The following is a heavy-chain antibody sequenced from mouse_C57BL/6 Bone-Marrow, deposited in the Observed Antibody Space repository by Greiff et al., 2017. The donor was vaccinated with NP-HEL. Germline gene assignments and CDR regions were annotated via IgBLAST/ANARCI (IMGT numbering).Heavy chain of an antibody. Sequence: VQLQQSGTVLTRPGASVKMSCKTSGYTFTSYWMHWVKQRPGQGLEWIGAIYPGNSDTSYNQKFKGKAKLTAVTSASTAYMELSSLTNEDSAVYYCTRPGNSVRGYFDYWGQGTTLTVSS. V-gene: IGHV1-5*01. CDR1: GYTFTSYW. D-gene: IGHD2-1*01. J-gene: IGHJ2*01. CDR2: IYPGNSDT. CDR3: TRPGNSVRGYFDY.